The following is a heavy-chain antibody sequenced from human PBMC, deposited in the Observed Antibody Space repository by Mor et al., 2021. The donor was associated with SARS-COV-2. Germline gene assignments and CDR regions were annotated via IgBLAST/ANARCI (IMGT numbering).Heavy chain of an antibody. D-gene: IGHD3-22*01. Sequence: GKGLEWIGYIYYSGSTNYNPSLKSRVTISVDTSKNQFSLKLSSVTAADTAVYYCARAVIHYYDSSGYYFDYWGQGTLVTVSS. J-gene: IGHJ4*02. CDR3: ARAVIHYYDSSGYYFDY. CDR2: IYYSGST. V-gene: IGHV4-59*01.